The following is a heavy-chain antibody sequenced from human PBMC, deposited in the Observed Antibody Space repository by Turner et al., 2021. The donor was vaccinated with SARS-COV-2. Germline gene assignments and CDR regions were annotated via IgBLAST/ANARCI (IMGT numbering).Heavy chain of an antibody. V-gene: IGHV4-39*01. Sequence: QLQLQDSGPGLVKPSETLSLSSTVSGGSIGSSYYYWGWIRQPPGKGLEWNGSIYYSGSTYYNPTLKSRVTISVDTSKNKFSLKQNTVTAADTAVYYCARNGPKSSTKAFDPWGQGTLVNVSS. CDR3: ARNGPKSSTKAFDP. D-gene: IGHD2-8*01. CDR2: IYYSGST. CDR1: GGSIGSSYYY. J-gene: IGHJ5*02.